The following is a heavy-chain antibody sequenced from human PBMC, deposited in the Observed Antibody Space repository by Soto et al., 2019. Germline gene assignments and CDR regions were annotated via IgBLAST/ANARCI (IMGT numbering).Heavy chain of an antibody. CDR3: AKGRGVLFYFDQ. CDR2: ISGSGDNT. D-gene: IGHD2-21*01. V-gene: IGHV3-23*01. J-gene: IGHJ4*02. CDR1: GFTFSTFA. Sequence: EVQLLESGGGLVQPGGSLRLSCAASGFTFSTFAMTWVRQAPGKGLEWVSAISGSGDNTYYADSVKGRFTMSRDNSKSTLYLQMNSLRGDDTAVYHCAKGRGVLFYFDQWAREPWSPSPQ.